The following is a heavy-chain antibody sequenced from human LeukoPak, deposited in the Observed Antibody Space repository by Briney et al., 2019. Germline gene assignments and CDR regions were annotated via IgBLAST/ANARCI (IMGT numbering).Heavy chain of an antibody. D-gene: IGHD1-1*01. CDR2: ISYDGSNK. CDR1: GFTFSNYG. Sequence: PGGSLRLSCAASGFTFSNYGIHWVRQAPGKGLEWVAVISYDGSNKYYADSVKGRFTISRDNSKNTLYPQMNSLRAEDTAVYYCAKDLEEFISYNYYGMDVWGQGTTVTVSS. J-gene: IGHJ6*02. CDR3: AKDLEEFISYNYYGMDV. V-gene: IGHV3-30*18.